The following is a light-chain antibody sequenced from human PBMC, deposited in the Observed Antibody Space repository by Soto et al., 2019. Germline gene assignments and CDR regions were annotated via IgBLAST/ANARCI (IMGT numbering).Light chain of an antibody. CDR3: QQYGSVRMFT. V-gene: IGKV3-20*01. CDR1: QSVSSSY. CDR2: GAS. J-gene: IGKJ2*01. Sequence: EIVLTQSPGTLSLSPGERVTLSCRASQSVSSSYLAWYQQKPGQAPRLLIYGASSRATGIPDRFSGSGSGTDFTLTISRLEPEDFAVFYWQQYGSVRMFTFGQGTKLEIK.